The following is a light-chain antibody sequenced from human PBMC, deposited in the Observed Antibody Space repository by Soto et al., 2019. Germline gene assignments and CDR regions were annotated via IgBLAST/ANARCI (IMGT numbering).Light chain of an antibody. CDR2: EVN. Sequence: QSVLTQPASVSGSPGQSITISCTGTSSDVGGYDFVSWYQQYPGKAPKLMIYEVNNRPSGVSNRFSGSKSGNTASLTISGVQAEDEADYYCCSYAGTTTWVFGGGTKLTVL. J-gene: IGLJ2*01. V-gene: IGLV2-23*02. CDR3: CSYAGTTTWV. CDR1: SSDVGGYDF.